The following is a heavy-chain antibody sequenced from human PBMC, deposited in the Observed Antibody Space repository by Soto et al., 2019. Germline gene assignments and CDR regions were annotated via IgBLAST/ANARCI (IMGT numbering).Heavy chain of an antibody. V-gene: IGHV3-7*01. CDR1: GFTFSSYW. Sequence: PGGSLRLSCAASGFTFSSYWMSWVRQAPGKGLEWVASIKQDGSEKYYVDSVKGRFTISRDNAKNSLYLQMSSLRAEDTAVYFCAREVSEWLPYYFDYWGQGTLVTVSS. CDR2: IKQDGSEK. D-gene: IGHD5-12*01. J-gene: IGHJ4*02. CDR3: AREVSEWLPYYFDY.